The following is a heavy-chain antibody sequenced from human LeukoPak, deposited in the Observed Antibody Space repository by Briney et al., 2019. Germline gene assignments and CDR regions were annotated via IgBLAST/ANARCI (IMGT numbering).Heavy chain of an antibody. CDR3: ASLQYQYYFDY. V-gene: IGHV4-39*01. J-gene: IGHJ4*02. D-gene: IGHD4-11*01. CDR2: IYYSGSA. Sequence: PSETLSLTCTVSGGSISSSSYYWGWIRQPPGKGLEWIGSIYYSGSAYYNPSLKSRVAISVDTSKNQFSLNLSSVTAADTAVYYCASLQYQYYFDYWGQGTLVTVSS. CDR1: GGSISSSSYY.